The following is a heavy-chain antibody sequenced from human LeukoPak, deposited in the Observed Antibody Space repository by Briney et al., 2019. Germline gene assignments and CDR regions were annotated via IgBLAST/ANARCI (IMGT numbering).Heavy chain of an antibody. CDR3: AREGLRAWFDY. CDR2: IYYSGST. J-gene: IGHJ4*02. D-gene: IGHD5-12*01. Sequence: PSETLSLTCTVSGGSISSYYWSWIRQPPGKGLEWIGYIYYSGSTYYNPSLKSRVTISVDTSKNQFSLKLSSVTAADTAVYYCAREGLRAWFDYWGQGTLVTVSS. CDR1: GGSISSYY. V-gene: IGHV4-59*12.